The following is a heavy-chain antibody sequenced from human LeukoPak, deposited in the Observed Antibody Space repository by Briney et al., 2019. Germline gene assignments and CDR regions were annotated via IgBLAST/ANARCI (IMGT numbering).Heavy chain of an antibody. CDR2: IIGSGGST. CDR3: AKGSSLRLGPTVEYYFDN. Sequence: PGGSLTHSCAASGFTFSTHSMNWVRQAPGKGLEWVSGIIGSGGSTYYADSVKGRLTISRDNSKNTLYLQMNSLRAEDTAVYYCAKGSSLRLGPTVEYYFDNWGQGTLVTVSS. D-gene: IGHD1-26*01. CDR1: GFTFSTHS. J-gene: IGHJ4*02. V-gene: IGHV3-23*01.